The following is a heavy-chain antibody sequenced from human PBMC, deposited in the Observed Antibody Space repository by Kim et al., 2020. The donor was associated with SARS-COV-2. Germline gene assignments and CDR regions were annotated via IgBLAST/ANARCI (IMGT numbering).Heavy chain of an antibody. CDR3: ARVSGTAMVTGYFQH. J-gene: IGHJ1*01. D-gene: IGHD5-18*01. V-gene: IGHV3-30*01. Sequence: DSGKTRFTISRDNSKNTLYLKMNSLRAEDTAVYYCARVSGTAMVTGYFQHWGQGTLVTVSS.